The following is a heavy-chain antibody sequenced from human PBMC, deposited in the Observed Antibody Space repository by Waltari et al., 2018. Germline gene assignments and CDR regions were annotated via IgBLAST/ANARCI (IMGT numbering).Heavy chain of an antibody. CDR3: ARGATVTTDFDY. J-gene: IGHJ4*02. CDR2: INRDGSST. V-gene: IGHV3-74*01. Sequence: EVQLVESGGGLVQPGGSLRLSCAASGFTFSSYWMHWVRQAPGKGLVWVSRINRDGSSTSYADSVKGRFTISRDNAKNTLYLQMNSLRAEDTAVYYCARGATVTTDFDYWGQGTLVTVSS. CDR1: GFTFSSYW. D-gene: IGHD4-17*01.